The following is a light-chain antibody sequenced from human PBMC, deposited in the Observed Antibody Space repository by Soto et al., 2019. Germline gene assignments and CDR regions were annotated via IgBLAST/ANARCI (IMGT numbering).Light chain of an antibody. V-gene: IGKV4-1*01. CDR1: QRVLHSPHNKDF. Sequence: DIVMTQSPDSLAVSLGERATINCKSSQRVLHSPHNKDFLAWYQQKPGQPPKLLIYWPSTRKSGIPDRFSGSGSGTDFTLTITSLQAEDVAVYYCQQYYSTPVTFGAGTKVEIK. CDR2: WPS. CDR3: QQYYSTPVT. J-gene: IGKJ4*01.